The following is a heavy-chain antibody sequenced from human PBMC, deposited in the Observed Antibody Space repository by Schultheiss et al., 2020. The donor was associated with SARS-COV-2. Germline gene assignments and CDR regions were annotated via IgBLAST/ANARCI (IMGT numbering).Heavy chain of an antibody. J-gene: IGHJ6*03. D-gene: IGHD2-2*02. CDR3: AREGYCSSTSCYSWLYYYYMDV. V-gene: IGHV4-59*12. CDR2: MYYSGST. Sequence: SETLSLTCTVSGGSISSYYWSWIRQPPGKGLEWIGYMYYSGSTNYSPSLTSRVIVSVDTSKKQFSLRLSSVTAADTAVYYCAREGYCSSTSCYSWLYYYYMDVWGKGTTVTVSS. CDR1: GGSISSYY.